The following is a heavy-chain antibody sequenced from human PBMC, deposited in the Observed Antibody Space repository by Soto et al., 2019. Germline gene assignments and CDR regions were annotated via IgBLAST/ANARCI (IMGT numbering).Heavy chain of an antibody. CDR2: IRSKAYGGTT. D-gene: IGHD3-9*01. J-gene: IGHJ4*02. V-gene: IGHV3-49*03. CDR1: GFTFGDYA. CDR3: TRALGRYFAPPYYFDY. Sequence: HPGGSLRLSCTASGFTFGDYAMSWFRQAPGKGLEWVGFIRSKAYGGTTEYAASVKGRFTISRDDSKSIAYLQMNSLKTEDTAVYYCTRALGRYFAPPYYFDYWGQGTLVTVSS.